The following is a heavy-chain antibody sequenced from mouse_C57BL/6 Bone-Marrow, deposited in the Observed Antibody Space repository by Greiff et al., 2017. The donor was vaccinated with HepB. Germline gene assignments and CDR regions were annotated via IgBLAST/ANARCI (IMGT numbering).Heavy chain of an antibody. D-gene: IGHD2-2*01. Sequence: VQLQQPGAELVMPGASVKLSCKASGYTFTSYWMHWVKQRPGQGLEWIGEIDPSDSYTNYNQKFKGKSTLTVDKSSSTAYMQLSSLTSEDSAVYYCARSTMVTTGYFDYWGQGTTLTVSS. CDR3: ARSTMVTTGYFDY. CDR2: IDPSDSYT. CDR1: GYTFTSYW. V-gene: IGHV1-69*01. J-gene: IGHJ2*01.